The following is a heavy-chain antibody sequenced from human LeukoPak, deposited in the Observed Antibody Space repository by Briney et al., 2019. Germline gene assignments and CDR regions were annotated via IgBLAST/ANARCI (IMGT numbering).Heavy chain of an antibody. CDR3: ARVNVITFGGVIVRPYYFDY. V-gene: IGHV4-59*08. CDR1: GVSINSRY. D-gene: IGHD3-16*02. Sequence: PSETLPITYPIFGVSINSRYSSWIRQPLAKGLESIGYIYYSGSTNYNPSLKSRVTISVDTSKNQFSLKLSSVTAADTAVYYCARVNVITFGGVIVRPYYFDYWGQGTLVTVSS. CDR2: IYYSGST. J-gene: IGHJ4*02.